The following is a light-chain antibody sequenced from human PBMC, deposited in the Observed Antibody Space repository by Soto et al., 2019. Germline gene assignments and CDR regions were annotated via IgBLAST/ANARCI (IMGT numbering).Light chain of an antibody. CDR1: QSVSSN. V-gene: IGKV3-15*01. CDR2: GAS. J-gene: IGKJ1*01. Sequence: EIVMTQSPATLSVSPGERATLSCRVSQSVSSNLAWYQQKPGQAPRLLIYGASTRATGIPARFRGSGSGTEFTLTITSLQSEDFAVYYCQQYYKWPQWTIGQGTKVDIK. CDR3: QQYYKWPQWT.